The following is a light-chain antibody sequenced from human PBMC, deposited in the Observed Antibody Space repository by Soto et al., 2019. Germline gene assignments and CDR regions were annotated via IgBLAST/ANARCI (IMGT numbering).Light chain of an antibody. CDR3: QQYGRSPLI. J-gene: IGKJ4*01. Sequence: EIVLTQSPGTLSLSPGERATLSCRASQSLSNNYLAWYQQKPGQPPRLLIYSASSRATGIPDRFSGGGSGTDFTLTISRLESEDVAVYYCQQYGRSPLIFGGGTKVEIK. V-gene: IGKV3-20*01. CDR2: SAS. CDR1: QSLSNNY.